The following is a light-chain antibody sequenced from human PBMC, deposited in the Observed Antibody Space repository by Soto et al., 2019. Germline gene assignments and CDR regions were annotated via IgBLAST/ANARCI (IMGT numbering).Light chain of an antibody. CDR2: EGS. J-gene: IGLJ3*02. CDR3: CSYAGSRV. Sequence: QSVLTQPASVSGSPGQSITISCTGTSSDVGSYNLVSWYQQHPGKAPKLMIYEGSKRPSGVSNRFSGSKSGNTASLTISGLQAEHEADYHCCSYAGSRVFGGGTKLTVL. V-gene: IGLV2-23*01. CDR1: SSDVGSYNL.